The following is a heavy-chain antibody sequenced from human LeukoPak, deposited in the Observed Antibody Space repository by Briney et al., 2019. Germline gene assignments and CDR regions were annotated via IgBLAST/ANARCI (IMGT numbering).Heavy chain of an antibody. D-gene: IGHD6-13*01. CDR3: AKCPPQHSNLYYMDV. Sequence: PGGSLRLSCAASGFTFSSYSMNWVRQAPGKGLEWVSSISSSSSYIYYADSVKGRFTISRDNAKNSLYLQMNSLRAEDTAVYYCAKCPPQHSNLYYMDVWGKGTTVTVSS. CDR1: GFTFSSYS. J-gene: IGHJ6*03. CDR2: ISSSSSYI. V-gene: IGHV3-21*01.